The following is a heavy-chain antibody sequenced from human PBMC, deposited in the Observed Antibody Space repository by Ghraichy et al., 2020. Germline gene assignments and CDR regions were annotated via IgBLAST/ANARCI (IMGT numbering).Heavy chain of an antibody. CDR2: INQDGSEK. Sequence: GSLRLSCLASGFSSSRYLMNWVRQAPGKGLEWVANINQDGSEKYYVDSVEGRFTISRDNAKNLVSLQMNSLRVEDTAVYYCARDASGTQSGYAFDIWGQGTMVSVSS. J-gene: IGHJ3*02. CDR1: GFSSSRYL. D-gene: IGHD1-26*01. CDR3: ARDASGTQSGYAFDI. V-gene: IGHV3-7*03.